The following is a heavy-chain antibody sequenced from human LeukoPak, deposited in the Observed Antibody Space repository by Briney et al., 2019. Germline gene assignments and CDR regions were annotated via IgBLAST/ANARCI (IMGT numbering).Heavy chain of an antibody. CDR3: ARHFGTGDNFDY. Sequence: ASVKDSCKASRYTFTNNDIYWVRQAPGQGREWMGWMHPNSDDTGYAQKFQGRVTMTRNTSISTAYMELSRLRPEDTAVYYCARHFGTGDNFDYWGQGTLLIVSS. CDR2: MHPNSDDT. CDR1: RYTFTNND. D-gene: IGHD2-21*01. V-gene: IGHV1-8*01. J-gene: IGHJ4*02.